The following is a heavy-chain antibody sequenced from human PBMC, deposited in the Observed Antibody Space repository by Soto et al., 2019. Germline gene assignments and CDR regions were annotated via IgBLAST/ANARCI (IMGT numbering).Heavy chain of an antibody. CDR1: GFTFSSYS. J-gene: IGHJ6*03. CDR3: ATAYYDFWSGYYSNPTYYYYYYMDV. Sequence: GGSLRLSCAASGFTFSSYSMNWVRQAPGKVLEWVSYISSSSSTIYYADSVKGRFTISRDNAKNSLYLQMNSLRAEDTAVYYCATAYYDFWSGYYSNPTYYYYYYMDVWGKGTTVTVSS. V-gene: IGHV3-48*01. CDR2: ISSSSSTI. D-gene: IGHD3-3*01.